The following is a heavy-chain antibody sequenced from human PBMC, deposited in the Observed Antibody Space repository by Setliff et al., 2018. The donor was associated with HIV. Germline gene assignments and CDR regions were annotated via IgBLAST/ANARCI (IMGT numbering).Heavy chain of an antibody. D-gene: IGHD3-16*01. CDR3: ANMGEVGA. CDR2: INSNGGST. Sequence: PGGSLRLSCAASGFTFSSYAMSWVRQAPGKGLEWVSTINSNGGSTYYADSVKGRFTISRDNSKNTLSLQMNSLRVEDTAVYYCANMGEVGAWGQGTLVTVSS. V-gene: IGHV3-23*01. J-gene: IGHJ5*02. CDR1: GFTFSSYA.